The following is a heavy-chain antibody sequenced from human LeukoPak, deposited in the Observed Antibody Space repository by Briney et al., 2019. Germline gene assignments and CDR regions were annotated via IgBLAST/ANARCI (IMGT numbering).Heavy chain of an antibody. J-gene: IGHJ4*02. CDR1: GFIFSSYA. D-gene: IGHD1-26*01. CDR2: ISYDGFNK. CDR3: PRSFGGSYPHFDY. V-gene: IGHV3-30-3*01. Sequence: GGSLRLSCAASGFIFSSYAMHWVRQAPRKGLEWVALISYDGFNKDYADSAKGRFTISRDNSTNTLYLQMNSLRPEATAVYYCPRSFGGSYPHFDYWGQGTLVTVSS.